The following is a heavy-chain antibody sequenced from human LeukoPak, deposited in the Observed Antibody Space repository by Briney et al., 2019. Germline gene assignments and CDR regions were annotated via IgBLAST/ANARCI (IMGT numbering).Heavy chain of an antibody. Sequence: GGSLRLSCAASGFTFSSYGMHWVRQAPGKGLEWVAVISYDGSNKYYADSVKGRFTISRDNSKNTLYLQMNSLRAEDTAVYYCAKRTGYSSSHDAFDIWGQGTMVTVSS. CDR3: AKRTGYSSSHDAFDI. CDR2: ISYDGSNK. D-gene: IGHD6-13*01. J-gene: IGHJ3*02. CDR1: GFTFSSYG. V-gene: IGHV3-30*18.